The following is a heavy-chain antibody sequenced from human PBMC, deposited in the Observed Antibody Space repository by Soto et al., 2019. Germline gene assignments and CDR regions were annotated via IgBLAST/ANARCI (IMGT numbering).Heavy chain of an antibody. V-gene: IGHV4-59*01. D-gene: IGHD1-1*01. CDR2: MYYSGST. CDR3: ARAGTNYYYYAMDV. Sequence: WTWIRQPPGKGLEWIGYMYYSGSTNHNPSLKSRVTISVDTSKNQFSLRLNSVTAADTAVYYCARAGTNYYYYAMDVWGQGTTVTVSS. J-gene: IGHJ6*02.